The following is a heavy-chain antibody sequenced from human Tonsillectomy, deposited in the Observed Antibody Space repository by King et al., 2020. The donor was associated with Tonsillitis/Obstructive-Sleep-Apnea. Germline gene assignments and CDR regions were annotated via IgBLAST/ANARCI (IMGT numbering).Heavy chain of an antibody. D-gene: IGHD2-8*01. CDR1: GVSISSYY. J-gene: IGHJ3*02. CDR3: ARDMVLEAGGDAFDI. Sequence: VQLQESGPGLVKPSETLSLTCTVSGVSISSYYWSWIRQPPGKGLEWIGYIYYSGSTNYNPSLKSRVTISVDTSKNQFSLKLSSVTAADTAVYYCARDMVLEAGGDAFDIWGQGTMVTVSS. V-gene: IGHV4-59*01. CDR2: IYYSGST.